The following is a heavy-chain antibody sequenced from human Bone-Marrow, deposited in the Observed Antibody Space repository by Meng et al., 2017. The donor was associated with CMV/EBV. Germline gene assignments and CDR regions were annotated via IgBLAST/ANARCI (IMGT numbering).Heavy chain of an antibody. V-gene: IGHV3-30*04. J-gene: IGHJ4*02. CDR3: ARDPVKRAVLMVYAPHFDY. CDR2: ISYDGSNK. D-gene: IGHD2-8*01. CDR1: GFTFSSYA. Sequence: GESLKISCAASGFTFSSYAMHWVRQAPGKGLEWVAVISYDGSNKYYADSVKGRFTISRDNSKNTLYLQMNSLRAEDTAVYYCARDPVKRAVLMVYAPHFDYWGQGTLVTVSS.